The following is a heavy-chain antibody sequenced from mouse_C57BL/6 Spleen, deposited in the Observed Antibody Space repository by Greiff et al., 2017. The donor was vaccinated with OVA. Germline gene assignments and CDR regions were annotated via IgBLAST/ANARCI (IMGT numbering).Heavy chain of an antibody. CDR3: ARSEVTTVVEGFAY. D-gene: IGHD1-1*01. V-gene: IGHV1-82*01. Sequence: VQLQQSGPELVKPGASVKISCKASGYAFSSSWMNWVKQRPGKGLEWIGRIYPGDGDTNYNGKFKGKATLTADKSSSTAYMQLSSLTSEDSAVYFCARSEVTTVVEGFAYWGQGTLVTVSA. J-gene: IGHJ3*01. CDR1: GYAFSSSW. CDR2: IYPGDGDT.